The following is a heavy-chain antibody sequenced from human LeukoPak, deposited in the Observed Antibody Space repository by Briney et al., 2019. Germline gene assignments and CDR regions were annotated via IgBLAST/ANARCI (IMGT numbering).Heavy chain of an antibody. J-gene: IGHJ4*02. V-gene: IGHV1-8*01. Sequence: GASVKVSCKASGYTFTSYDINWVRQATGQGLEWMGWMNPNSGNTGYAQKFQGRVTMTRNTSISTAYMELSSLRSEDAAVYYCASLLTYSSGWFLFWGQGTLVTVSS. D-gene: IGHD6-19*01. CDR2: MNPNSGNT. CDR3: ASLLTYSSGWFLF. CDR1: GYTFTSYD.